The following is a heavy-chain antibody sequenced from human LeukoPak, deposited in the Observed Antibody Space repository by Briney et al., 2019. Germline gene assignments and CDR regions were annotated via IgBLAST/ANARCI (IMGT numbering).Heavy chain of an antibody. CDR2: IYYSGNT. Sequence: SETLSLTCTVSGGSIGSSSYYWGWIRPPPGKGLEWSGSIYYSGNTSYNPSLQSRVTISVDTSKNQFSLKLSSGTAADTAVYNCARQGAGGRAFDIWGQGTMVTVSS. CDR3: ARQGAGGRAFDI. CDR1: GGSIGSSSYY. D-gene: IGHD1-26*01. V-gene: IGHV4-39*01. J-gene: IGHJ3*02.